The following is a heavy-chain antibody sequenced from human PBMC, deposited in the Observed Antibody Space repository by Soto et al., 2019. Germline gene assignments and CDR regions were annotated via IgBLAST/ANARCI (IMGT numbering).Heavy chain of an antibody. V-gene: IGHV4-59*01. CDR3: ARGGGWEPPTEYFQH. CDR2: IYYSGST. D-gene: IGHD1-26*01. CDR1: GFSISSYY. J-gene: IGHJ1*01. Sequence: SETLSLTCTFSGFSISSYYWSWIRQPPGKGLEWIGYIYYSGSTNYNPSLKSRVTISVDTSKNQFSLKLSSVTAADTAVYYRARGGGWEPPTEYFQHWGQGTLVTVSS.